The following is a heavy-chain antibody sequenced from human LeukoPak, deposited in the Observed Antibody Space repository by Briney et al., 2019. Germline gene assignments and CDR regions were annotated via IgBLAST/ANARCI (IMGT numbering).Heavy chain of an antibody. V-gene: IGHV4-38-2*02. CDR1: DYSISSGYY. CDR3: AREVGIAAAGPIDY. Sequence: SETLSLTCTVSDYSISSGYYWGWIRQPPGKGLEWIGSIYHSGRTYYNPSLKSRVTISVDTSKNQFSLQLNSVTPEDTAVYYCAREVGIAAAGPIDYWGQGTLVTVSS. J-gene: IGHJ4*02. CDR2: IYHSGRT. D-gene: IGHD6-13*01.